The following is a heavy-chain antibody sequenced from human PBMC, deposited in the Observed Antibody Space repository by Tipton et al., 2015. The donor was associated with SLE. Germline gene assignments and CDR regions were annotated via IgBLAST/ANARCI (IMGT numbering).Heavy chain of an antibody. J-gene: IGHJ4*02. Sequence: TLSLTCTVSGGSISDKSYYWGWIRQSPEKGLEWIGSTHYSGTTYYNPSLESRVTMSMDTSKNEFSLNLRSVTATDTAVYYCARLSPLWFGEYTEYWGQGTLVTVTS. CDR3: ARLSPLWFGEYTEY. CDR1: GGSISDKSYY. CDR2: THYSGTT. V-gene: IGHV4-39*01. D-gene: IGHD3-10*01.